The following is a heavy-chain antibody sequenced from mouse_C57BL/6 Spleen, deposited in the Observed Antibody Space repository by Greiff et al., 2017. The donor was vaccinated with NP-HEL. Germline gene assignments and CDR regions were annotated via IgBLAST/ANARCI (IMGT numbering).Heavy chain of an antibody. CDR3: ARLPNYDYDGVDY. V-gene: IGHV1-52*01. CDR1: GYTFTSYW. CDR2: IDPSDSET. Sequence: QVQLQQPGAELVRPGSSVKLSCKASGYTFTSYWMHWVKQRPIQGLEWIGNIDPSDSETHYNQKFKDKATLTVDKSSSTAYMQLSSLTSEDSAVYYCARLPNYDYDGVDYWGQGTTLTVSS. J-gene: IGHJ2*01. D-gene: IGHD2-4*01.